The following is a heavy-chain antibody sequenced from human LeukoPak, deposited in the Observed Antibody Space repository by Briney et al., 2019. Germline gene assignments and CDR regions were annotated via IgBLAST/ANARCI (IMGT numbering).Heavy chain of an antibody. CDR1: GYTFTSYA. J-gene: IGHJ5*02. D-gene: IGHD6-13*01. V-gene: IGHV1-3*01. CDR2: INAGNGNT. CDR3: ARDFRGYSSSWYP. Sequence: ASVKVSCNASGYTFTSYAMHWVRQAPGQRLEWMGWINAGNGNTKYSQKFQGRVTITRDTSASTAYMELSSLRSEDTAVYYCARDFRGYSSSWYPWGQGTLVTVSS.